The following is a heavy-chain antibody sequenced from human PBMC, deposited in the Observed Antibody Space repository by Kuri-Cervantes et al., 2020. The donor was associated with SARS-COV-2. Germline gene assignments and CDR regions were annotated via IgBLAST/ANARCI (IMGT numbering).Heavy chain of an antibody. Sequence: SVKVSCKASGGTFNSNAISWVRQAPGQGLEWMGGITPIFGTANYAQKFQGRVTITADISTNTVYMELSSLKSADTAVYYCARAYGDEFYYGMDVWGPGTTVTVSS. J-gene: IGHJ6*02. CDR2: ITPIFGTA. D-gene: IGHD2-8*01. CDR1: GGTFNSNA. V-gene: IGHV1-69*06. CDR3: ARAYGDEFYYGMDV.